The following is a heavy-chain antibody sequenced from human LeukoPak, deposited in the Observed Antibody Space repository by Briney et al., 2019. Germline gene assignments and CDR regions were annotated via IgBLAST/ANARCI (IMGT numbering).Heavy chain of an antibody. D-gene: IGHD4-17*01. CDR3: ARVVRSDYGDYPYPEMDY. CDR1: GGTFSSYA. CDR2: TSAYNGNT. J-gene: IGHJ4*02. V-gene: IGHV1-18*01. Sequence: ASVKVSCKASGGTFSSYAISWVRQAPGQGLEWMGWTSAYNGNTNYAQKLQGRVTMTTDTYTSTAYMELRSLRSDDTAVYYCARVVRSDYGDYPYPEMDYWGQGTLVTVSS.